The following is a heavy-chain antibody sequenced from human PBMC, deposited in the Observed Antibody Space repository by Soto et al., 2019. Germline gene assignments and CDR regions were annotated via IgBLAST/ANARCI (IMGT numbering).Heavy chain of an antibody. V-gene: IGHV3-23*01. CDR2: ISGRGGST. J-gene: IGHJ4*02. Sequence: GGSLRLSCAASGFTFSNYAMNWVRQAPGKGLERVSTISGRGGSTYYADFVNGRFTISRDNSKNILYLQMNSLRAEDTAVYYCAKATMTLVVIRLDSWGQGTLVTVSS. CDR3: AKATMTLVVIRLDS. D-gene: IGHD3-22*01. CDR1: GFTFSNYA.